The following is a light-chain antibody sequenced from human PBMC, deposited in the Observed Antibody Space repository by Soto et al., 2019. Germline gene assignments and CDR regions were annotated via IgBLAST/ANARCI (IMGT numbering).Light chain of an antibody. CDR3: SSYTNINTRACV. J-gene: IGLJ1*01. CDR1: SGDIGSYNR. V-gene: IGLV2-14*01. CDR2: EVT. Sequence: SALPQPASVSGSPGQSITISCTGTSGDIGSYNRVSWYQQHPGKATKLIIYEVTDRPSGVSNRFSGSKSGNTASLTISGLQAEDEAEYYCSSYTNINTRACVFGTGTKVTVL.